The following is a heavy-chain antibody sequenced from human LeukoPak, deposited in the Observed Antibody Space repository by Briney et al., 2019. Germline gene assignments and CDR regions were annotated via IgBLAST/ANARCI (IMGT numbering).Heavy chain of an antibody. D-gene: IGHD3-16*01. CDR2: INSRGST. CDR3: ARDSEGWASAYYYYYMDV. V-gene: IGHV4-4*07. CDR1: AGSISNYY. Sequence: SETLSLTCTVSAGSISNYYWSWIRQPAGKGLDWIGRINSRGSTKYNPSLNSRVTMSVDTSKNQFSLKLTSVAAADTAVYYCARDSEGWASAYYYYYMDVWGKGTTVTVSS. J-gene: IGHJ6*03.